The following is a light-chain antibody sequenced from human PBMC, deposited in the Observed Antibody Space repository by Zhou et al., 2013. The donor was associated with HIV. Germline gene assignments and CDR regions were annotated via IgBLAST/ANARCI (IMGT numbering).Light chain of an antibody. CDR3: QQYNSYST. Sequence: DIQLTQSPLSLSASVGDTVNVTCRATQTISTYLNWFQQTAGKAPKLLIFGASTLQSGVPPRFRGSGSGTQFILTITSVQPEDIATYYCQQYNSYSTFGQGTKLEIK. CDR2: GAS. CDR1: QTISTY. J-gene: IGKJ2*01. V-gene: IGKV1-39*01.